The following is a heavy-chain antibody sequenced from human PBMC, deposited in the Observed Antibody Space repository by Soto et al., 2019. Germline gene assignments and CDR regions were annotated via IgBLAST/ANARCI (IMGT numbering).Heavy chain of an antibody. CDR2: IDPKSGDT. D-gene: IGHD3-22*01. J-gene: IGHJ5*02. CDR1: EYSFTGHY. CDR3: ARDYDKGGYDYIDP. V-gene: IGHV1-2*02. Sequence: QVQLIQSGAEVKKPGASVTVSCKASEYSFTGHYLHWVRQAPGQGLEWMGWIDPKSGDTKSAPKFQDRVTMTRDTSIRIAYMDLSSLRYDDTAVYYCARDYDKGGYDYIDPWGQGTLVTVSS.